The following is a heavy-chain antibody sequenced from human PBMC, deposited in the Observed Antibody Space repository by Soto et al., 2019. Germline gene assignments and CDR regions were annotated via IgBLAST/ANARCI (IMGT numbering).Heavy chain of an antibody. D-gene: IGHD1-7*01. Sequence: QVQLVQSGAEVKKPGSSVKVSCKASGGTFSSYAISWVRQAPGQGLEWMGGIIPIFGTANYAQKFQGRVTITADESTSTAYMELSSLRSEDTAVYYCASQMGVTGTYEPYYGMDVWGQGTTVTVSS. J-gene: IGHJ6*02. V-gene: IGHV1-69*12. CDR2: IIPIFGTA. CDR3: ASQMGVTGTYEPYYGMDV. CDR1: GGTFSSYA.